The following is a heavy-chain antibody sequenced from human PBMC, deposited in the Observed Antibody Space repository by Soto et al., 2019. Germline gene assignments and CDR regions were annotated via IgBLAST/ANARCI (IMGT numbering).Heavy chain of an antibody. V-gene: IGHV4-34*01. CDR2: INHSGST. CDR1: GGSFSGYY. D-gene: IGHD3-10*01. J-gene: IGHJ5*01. CDR3: ARGPHITLVRRWFDF. Sequence: PSETLSLTCAVYGGSFSGYYWSWIRQPPGKGLEWIGEINHSGSTNYNPSLKSRVTISVDTSKNQFSLKLSSVTAADTAVYYCARGPHITLVRRWFDFWGQGTLVTVSS.